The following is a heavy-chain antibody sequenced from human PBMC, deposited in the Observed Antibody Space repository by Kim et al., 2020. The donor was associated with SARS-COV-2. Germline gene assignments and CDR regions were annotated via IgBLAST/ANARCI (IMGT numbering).Heavy chain of an antibody. CDR2: INPNTGGT. D-gene: IGHD2-15*01. CDR1: GYTFTSFY. Sequence: ASVKVSCKSSGYTFTSFYIHWVRQAPGQGLEWIGWINPNTGGTSLAQKFQGRVIMTSDTSITTAFMELSGLMSGDTAIYYCVRSWAAVGSLLLWGQGTLVTVSS. J-gene: IGHJ4*02. V-gene: IGHV1-2*02. CDR3: VRSWAAVGSLLL.